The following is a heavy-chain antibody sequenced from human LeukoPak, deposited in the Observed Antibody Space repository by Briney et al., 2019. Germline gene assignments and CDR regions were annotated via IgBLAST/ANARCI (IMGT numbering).Heavy chain of an antibody. Sequence: SETLSLTCTVSGGSISGYYWSWIRRPPGKGLEWIGYIYYTGSTNYNPSLKSRVTISVDTSKNQFSLKLNSVTAADTAVYFCARSYSSARSDYWGQGTLVTVSS. CDR2: IYYTGST. CDR3: ARSYSSARSDY. CDR1: GGSISGYY. V-gene: IGHV4-59*01. D-gene: IGHD6-19*01. J-gene: IGHJ4*02.